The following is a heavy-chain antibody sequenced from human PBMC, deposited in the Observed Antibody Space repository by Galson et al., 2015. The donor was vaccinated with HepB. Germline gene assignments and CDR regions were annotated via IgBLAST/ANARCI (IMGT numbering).Heavy chain of an antibody. CDR1: GLTFTRYG. CDR2: ISNYNDNT. CDR3: ARNNSDNDAFDI. J-gene: IGHJ3*02. D-gene: IGHD1/OR15-1a*01. Sequence: SVKVSCKASGLTFTRYGISWVRQAPGQGLEWMGWISNYNDNTNYAQNLQGRVTMTTDTSTDTAYMELRSLRSDDTAVYYCARNNSDNDAFDIWGQGTMVTVSS. V-gene: IGHV1-18*01.